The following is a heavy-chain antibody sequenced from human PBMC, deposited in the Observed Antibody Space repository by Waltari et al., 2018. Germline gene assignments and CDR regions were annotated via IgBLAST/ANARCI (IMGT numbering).Heavy chain of an antibody. D-gene: IGHD4-4*01. J-gene: IGHJ4*02. V-gene: IGHV4-38-2*01. CDR3: ARVTTVRLFDN. CDR2: IYHTGSS. CDR1: DSSITTDYY. Sequence: QVQLQESGPGLVRPSETLSLTCAVSDSSITTDYYWGWRRQSPGRGLEWMASIYHTGSSYYNPSLQGRVAISVDTPRNQFSLRLNSLTAADPAVYYCARVTTVRLFDNWGQGILVTVSS.